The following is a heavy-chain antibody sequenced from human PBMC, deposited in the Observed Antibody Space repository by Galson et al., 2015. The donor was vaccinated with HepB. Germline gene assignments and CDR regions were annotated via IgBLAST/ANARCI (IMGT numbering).Heavy chain of an antibody. V-gene: IGHV1-2*02. Sequence: SVKVSCKASAYRFTDYYMHWVRQAPGQGLEWMGLINPNTGDSNSAQKFQGRVTMTRDTSISTAYMGLSRLRSDDTAVCYCARGYYNSSGYFSAEGAFDVWGQGTVVTVSS. J-gene: IGHJ3*01. CDR3: ARGYYNSSGYFSAEGAFDV. CDR1: AYRFTDYY. D-gene: IGHD3-22*01. CDR2: INPNTGDS.